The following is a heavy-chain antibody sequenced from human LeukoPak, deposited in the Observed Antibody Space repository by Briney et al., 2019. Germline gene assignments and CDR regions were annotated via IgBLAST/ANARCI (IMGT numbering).Heavy chain of an antibody. CDR3: AKGESITSAWFES. CDR1: GFSFRSYG. Sequence: GRSLRLSCAASGFSFRSYGMHWVRQAPGKGLEWVAVISSDEINEYYADSVKGRFTISRDNSKNTLYLQINSLRGEDTAVYYCAKGESITSAWFESWGQGTLVTVSS. V-gene: IGHV3-30*18. CDR2: ISSDEINE. J-gene: IGHJ5*01. D-gene: IGHD5-24*01.